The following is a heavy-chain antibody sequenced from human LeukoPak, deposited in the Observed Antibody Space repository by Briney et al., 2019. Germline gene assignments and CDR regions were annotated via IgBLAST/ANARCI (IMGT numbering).Heavy chain of an antibody. Sequence: GGSLRLSCAASGFTFSSYWMSWVRHAPGKGLEWVSGINWNGGSTGYADYVKGRFTISRDNAKNSLYLQMNSLRAEDTAVYYCARDNRIAAAGLPFTRYYYYMDVWGKGTTVTVSS. D-gene: IGHD6-13*01. CDR2: INWNGGST. CDR1: GFTFSSYW. V-gene: IGHV3-20*04. CDR3: ARDNRIAAAGLPFTRYYYYMDV. J-gene: IGHJ6*03.